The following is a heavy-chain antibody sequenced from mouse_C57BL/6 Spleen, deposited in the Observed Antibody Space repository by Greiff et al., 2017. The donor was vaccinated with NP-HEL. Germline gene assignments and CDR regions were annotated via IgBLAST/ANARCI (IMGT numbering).Heavy chain of an antibody. V-gene: IGHV1-82*01. D-gene: IGHD2-4*01. CDR3: ARSPSNYEGYFDY. Sequence: VQLQQSGPELVKPGASVKISCKASGYAFSSSWMNWVKQRPGKGLEWIGRIYPGDGDTNYNGKFKGKATLTADKSSSTAYMQLSSLTSEHSAVYFCARSPSNYEGYFDYWGQGTTLTVSS. CDR1: GYAFSSSW. J-gene: IGHJ2*01. CDR2: IYPGDGDT.